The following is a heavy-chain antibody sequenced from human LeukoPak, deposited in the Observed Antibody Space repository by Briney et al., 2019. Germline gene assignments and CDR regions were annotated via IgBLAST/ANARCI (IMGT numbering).Heavy chain of an antibody. CDR1: GYSFTTHW. J-gene: IGHJ4*02. V-gene: IGHV5-51*01. CDR3: ARAQGGNWKGFDY. Sequence: NLGESLKISCKGSGYSFTTHWIGWVRQMPGKGLEWMGIIYPGDSDTRYSPSFQGQVTISADKSISTAFLQWSSLKASDTAMYFCARAQGGNWKGFDYWGQGTLVTVSS. CDR2: IYPGDSDT. D-gene: IGHD1-1*01.